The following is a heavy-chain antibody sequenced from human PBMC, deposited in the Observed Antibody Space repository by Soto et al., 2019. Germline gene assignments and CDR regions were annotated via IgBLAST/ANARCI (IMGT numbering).Heavy chain of an antibody. V-gene: IGHV4-31*03. Sequence: QVQLQESGPGLVKPSQTLSLTCTVSGGSISSGGYYWSWIRQHPGKGLEWIGYIYYSGSTYYNPSLKSRVTISVDTSKNQFSLKLSSVTAADTAVYYCARDNTDILTGYYMRYNWFDPWGQGTLVTVSS. D-gene: IGHD3-9*01. CDR3: ARDNTDILTGYYMRYNWFDP. J-gene: IGHJ5*02. CDR2: IYYSGST. CDR1: GGSISSGGYY.